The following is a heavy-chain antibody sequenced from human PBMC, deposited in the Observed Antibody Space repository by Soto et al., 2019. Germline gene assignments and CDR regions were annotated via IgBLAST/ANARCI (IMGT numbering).Heavy chain of an antibody. CDR2: TYYRSKWFH. Sequence: QGQLQQSGPGLVNPSQTLSLTCDISGDSVPSDITSWNLTRQSPSRGLEWLGRTYYRSKWFHDYSVSVKSRITINPDTSKNQLSLELNSMTPADTAVYYCARGNALDVWGQGTVVTVSS. CDR1: GDSVPSDITS. V-gene: IGHV6-1*01. CDR3: ARGNALDV. D-gene: IGHD3-10*01. J-gene: IGHJ3*01.